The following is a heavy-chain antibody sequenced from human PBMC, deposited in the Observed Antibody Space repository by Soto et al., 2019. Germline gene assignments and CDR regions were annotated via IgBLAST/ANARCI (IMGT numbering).Heavy chain of an antibody. V-gene: IGHV3-9*01. CDR1: GFTFDDYA. CDR3: ANLPLYGSGFDC. CDR2: ISWNGASI. J-gene: IGHJ4*02. D-gene: IGHD3-10*01. Sequence: EVQLVESGGGLVQPGRSLRLSCAASGFTFDDYAIHWVRQAPGRGLEWVAGISWNGASIGYADSVKGRFTISRDNAKNSLHLQMNSLRSEATDLYYCANLPLYGSGFDCWGQGTLVTVSS.